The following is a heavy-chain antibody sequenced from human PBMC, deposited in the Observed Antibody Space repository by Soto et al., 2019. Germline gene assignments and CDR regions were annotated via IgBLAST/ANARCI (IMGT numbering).Heavy chain of an antibody. D-gene: IGHD3-10*02. J-gene: IGHJ4*02. CDR2: ISGSGGST. V-gene: IGHV3-23*01. CDR3: ANLLSLGVRRDY. Sequence: GGSLRLSCAASGFTFSSYAMSWVRQAPGKGLEWVSAISGSGGSTYYADSVKGRFTISRDNSKNTLYLQMNSLRAEDTAVYYCANLLSLGVRRDYWGQGTLVTVSS. CDR1: GFTFSSYA.